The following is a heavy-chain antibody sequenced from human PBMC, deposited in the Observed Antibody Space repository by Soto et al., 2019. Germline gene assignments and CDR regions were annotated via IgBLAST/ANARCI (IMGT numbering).Heavy chain of an antibody. V-gene: IGHV3-74*01. Sequence: PVGSLRLSCEASGCNFRDFWMHWVRQPPGKGPEWVSNIPSDGRGGSYADSVRVRFTISRDGARYTLYLEMSDLRVEDTAIYYCTRDDTGLGIDYWGQGTKVTVSS. CDR3: TRDDTGLGIDY. J-gene: IGHJ4*02. CDR2: IPSDGRGG. CDR1: GCNFRDFW. D-gene: IGHD2-8*02.